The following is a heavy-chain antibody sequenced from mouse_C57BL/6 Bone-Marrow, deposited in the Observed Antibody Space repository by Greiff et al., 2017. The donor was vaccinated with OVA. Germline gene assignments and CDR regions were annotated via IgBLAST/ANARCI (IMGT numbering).Heavy chain of an antibody. D-gene: IGHD2-3*01. CDR3: AREGDGYLWYFDV. Sequence: EVQVVESGPGLVKPSQSLSLTCSVTGYSITSGYYWNWIRQFPGNKLEWMGYISYDGSNNYNPSLKNRISITRDTSKNQFFLKLNSVTTEDTATYYCAREGDGYLWYFDVWGTGTTVTVSS. CDR2: ISYDGSN. CDR1: GYSITSGYY. J-gene: IGHJ1*03. V-gene: IGHV3-6*01.